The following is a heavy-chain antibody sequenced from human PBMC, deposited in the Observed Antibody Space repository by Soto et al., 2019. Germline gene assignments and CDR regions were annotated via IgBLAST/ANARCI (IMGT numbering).Heavy chain of an antibody. Sequence: ASVKVSCKASGYTFTSYDINCVRQATGQGLEWMGWMNPNSGNTGYAQKFQGRVTMTRNTSISTAYMELSSLRSEDTAVYYCARVRVLGYCSGGSCYSYYYGMDVWGQGTTVTVSS. J-gene: IGHJ6*02. CDR2: MNPNSGNT. V-gene: IGHV1-8*01. D-gene: IGHD2-15*01. CDR3: ARVRVLGYCSGGSCYSYYYGMDV. CDR1: GYTFTSYD.